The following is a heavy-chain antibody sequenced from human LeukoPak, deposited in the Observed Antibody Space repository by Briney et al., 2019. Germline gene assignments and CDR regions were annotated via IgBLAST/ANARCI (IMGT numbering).Heavy chain of an antibody. Sequence: PGGSLRLSCAASGFTFSNAWMSWVRQAPGKGLEWVGRIKSKTDGGTTDYAAPVKGRFTISRDDSKNTLYLQMNSLKTEDTAVYYCTTDQYYYDSSGYWNFDYWGQGTLVTVSS. D-gene: IGHD3-22*01. J-gene: IGHJ4*02. CDR3: TTDQYYYDSSGYWNFDY. CDR2: IKSKTDGGTT. V-gene: IGHV3-15*01. CDR1: GFTFSNAW.